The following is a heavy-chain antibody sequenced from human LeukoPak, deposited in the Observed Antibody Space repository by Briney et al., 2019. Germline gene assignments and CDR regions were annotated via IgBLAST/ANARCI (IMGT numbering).Heavy chain of an antibody. CDR3: AKGPQWLVNYFDY. J-gene: IGHJ4*02. V-gene: IGHV3-66*01. D-gene: IGHD6-19*01. CDR2: IYSGGST. CDR1: GFTVSSNY. Sequence: GGSLRLSCAASGFTVSSNYMSWVRQAPGKGLEWVSVIYSGGSTYYADSVKGRFTISRDNSKNTLYLQMNSLRAEDSAVYYCAKGPQWLVNYFDYWGQGTLVTVSS.